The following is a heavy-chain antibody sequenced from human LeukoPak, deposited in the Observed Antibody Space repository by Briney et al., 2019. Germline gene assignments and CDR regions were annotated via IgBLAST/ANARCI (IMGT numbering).Heavy chain of an antibody. CDR1: GYTFTSYG. CDR2: ISAYNGNT. J-gene: IGHJ6*03. D-gene: IGHD2-2*01. CDR3: ARVPDIVVVPAASYYYYYYMDV. Sequence: ASVKVSCKASGYTFTSYGISWMRQAPGQGLEWMGWISAYNGNTNYAQKLQGRVTMTTDTSTSTAYMELRSLRSDDTAVYYCARVPDIVVVPAASYYYYYYMDVWGKGTTVTVSS. V-gene: IGHV1-18*01.